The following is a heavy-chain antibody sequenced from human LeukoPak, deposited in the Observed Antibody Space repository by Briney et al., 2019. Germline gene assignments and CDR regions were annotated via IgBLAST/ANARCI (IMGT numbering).Heavy chain of an antibody. CDR2: IYYSGST. J-gene: IGHJ4*02. CDR1: GGSISSSSYY. D-gene: IGHD3-3*01. V-gene: IGHV4-39*01. Sequence: SETLSLTCTVSGGSISSSSYYWGWSRQPPGKGLEWIGSIYYSGSTYYNPSLKSRVTISVDTSKTQFSLKLSSVTAADTAVYYCARITYYDFWSGYPGDFDYWGQGTLVTVSS. CDR3: ARITYYDFWSGYPGDFDY.